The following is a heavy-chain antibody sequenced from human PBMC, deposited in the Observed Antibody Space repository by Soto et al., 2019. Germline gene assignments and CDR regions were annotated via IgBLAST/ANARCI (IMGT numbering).Heavy chain of an antibody. CDR1: GGTFSSYA. V-gene: IGHV1-69*12. D-gene: IGHD5-12*01. CDR3: ARAEYSGYDNGGYYFDY. J-gene: IGHJ4*02. Sequence: QVQLVQSGAEVKKPGSSVKVSCKASGGTFSSYAISWVRQAPGQGLEWMGGIIPIFGTANYAQKFQGRVTITADESTSTAYRELSSLRSEDTAVYYCARAEYSGYDNGGYYFDYWGQGTLVTVSS. CDR2: IIPIFGTA.